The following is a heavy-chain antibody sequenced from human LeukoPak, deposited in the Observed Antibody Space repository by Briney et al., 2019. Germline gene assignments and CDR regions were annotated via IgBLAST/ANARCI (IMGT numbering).Heavy chain of an antibody. D-gene: IGHD1-26*01. V-gene: IGHV4-59*01. J-gene: IGHJ4*02. CDR1: GGSISSYY. CDR3: ASSGLEWESPTYYFDY. Sequence: ASETLSLTXTVSGGSISSYYWSWIRQPPGKGLEWLGYVYYSGSTNYNPSLKSRVTISVDTSKNQFSLKLSSVTAADTAVYYCASSGLEWESPTYYFDYWGQGTLVTVSS. CDR2: VYYSGST.